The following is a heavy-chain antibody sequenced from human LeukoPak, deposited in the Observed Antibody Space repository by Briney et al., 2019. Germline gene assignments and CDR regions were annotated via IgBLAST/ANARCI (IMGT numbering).Heavy chain of an antibody. CDR3: ARTQSRYFDDY. D-gene: IGHD3-9*01. CDR2: IDPSDSYT. CDR1: GYSFASYW. V-gene: IGHV5-10-1*01. Sequence: GESLKISCQGSGYSFASYWISWLRQMPGKGLEWMGKIDPSDSYTTYSLSFQGHVTISADKSISTAYLQWSSLKASDTAMYYCARTQSRYFDDYWGQGTLVTVSS. J-gene: IGHJ4*02.